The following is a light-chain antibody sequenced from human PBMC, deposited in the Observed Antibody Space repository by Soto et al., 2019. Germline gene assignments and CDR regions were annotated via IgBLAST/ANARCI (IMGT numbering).Light chain of an antibody. J-gene: IGKJ4*01. CDR1: QSVSSN. Sequence: EIVMTQSLATRSVSPGEPATLSCRASQSVSSNFAWYQQKPGQAPRLLIYGASTRATGIPARFSGSGSGTEFTLTISSLQSEDFAVYYCQQYNNWPLTFGGGTKVDIK. CDR2: GAS. V-gene: IGKV3-15*01. CDR3: QQYNNWPLT.